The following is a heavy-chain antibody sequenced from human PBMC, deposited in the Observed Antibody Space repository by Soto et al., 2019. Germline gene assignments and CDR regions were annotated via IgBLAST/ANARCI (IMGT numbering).Heavy chain of an antibody. CDR3: ATRSGDYVGWFDP. Sequence: GGSLRLSCAASGFTFSSYAMSWVRQAPGKGLEWVSAISGSGGSTYYADSVKGRFTISRDNSKNQFSLRLSSVTAADTAVYYCATRSGDYVGWFDPWGQGTRVTVSS. CDR1: GFTFSSYA. CDR2: ISGSGGST. J-gene: IGHJ5*02. D-gene: IGHD4-17*01. V-gene: IGHV3-23*01.